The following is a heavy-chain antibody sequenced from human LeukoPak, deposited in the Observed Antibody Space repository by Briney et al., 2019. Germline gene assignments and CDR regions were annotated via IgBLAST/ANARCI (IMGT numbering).Heavy chain of an antibody. V-gene: IGHV3-11*01. CDR3: ARRAHDYSIYYMDV. J-gene: IGHJ6*03. D-gene: IGHD4-11*01. CDR2: ISTSGNTM. CDR1: GFTFSDYY. Sequence: GSLRLSCAASGFTFSDYYITWIRQAPGKGLEWVSYISTSGNTMYYADSVKGRFTISRDNARNSLYLQMNSLRAEDTAVYYCARRAHDYSIYYMDVWGKGTTVTVSS.